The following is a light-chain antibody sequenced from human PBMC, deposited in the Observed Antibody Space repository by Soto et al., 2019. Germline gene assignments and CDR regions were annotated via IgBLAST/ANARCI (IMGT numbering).Light chain of an antibody. V-gene: IGLV2-8*01. J-gene: IGLJ1*01. CDR2: EVS. CDR3: TSYAGTYSFFYV. Sequence: QPVLTQPPSASGSPGQSVTISCTGTSSDVGAYNYVSWYQQLPGKAPKLIIYEVSKRPSGAPDRFSGSKSGNTASLTVSGLQAEDEADYYCTSYAGTYSFFYVFGTGTKLTVL. CDR1: SSDVGAYNY.